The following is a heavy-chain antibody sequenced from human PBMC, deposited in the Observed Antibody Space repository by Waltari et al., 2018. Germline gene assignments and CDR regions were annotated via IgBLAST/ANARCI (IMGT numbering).Heavy chain of an antibody. V-gene: IGHV4-4*02. J-gene: IGHJ4*02. CDR3: ARGRTDSSSNHPGTFDY. Sequence: QVQLQESGPGLVKPSGTLSLTCAVSGGSIRSSNWWSWVRQPPGKGLEWIGEIYHSGSTNYNPSLKSRVTISVDKSKNQFSLKLSSVTAADTAVYYCARGRTDSSSNHPGTFDYWGQGTLVTVSS. CDR2: IYHSGST. D-gene: IGHD6-6*01. CDR1: GGSIRSSNW.